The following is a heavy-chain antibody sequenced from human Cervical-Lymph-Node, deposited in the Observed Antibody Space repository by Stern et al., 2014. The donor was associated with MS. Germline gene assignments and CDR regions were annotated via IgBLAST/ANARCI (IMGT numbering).Heavy chain of an antibody. CDR1: GGSFSGYY. D-gene: IGHD2-15*01. CDR2: INHSGST. J-gene: IGHJ4*02. V-gene: IGHV4-34*01. CDR3: ARLPKYCSGGSCSLDY. Sequence: QVQLQQWGAGLLKPSETLSLTCAVYGGSFSGYYWSWIRQPPGKGLEWIGEINHSGSTNYNPSLKSRVTISVETSKNKFSLKLSSVTAADTAVYYCARLPKYCSGGSCSLDYWGQGTLVTVSS.